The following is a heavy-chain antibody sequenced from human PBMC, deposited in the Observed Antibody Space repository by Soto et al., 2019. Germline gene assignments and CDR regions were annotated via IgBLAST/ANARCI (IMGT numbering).Heavy chain of an antibody. CDR1: GFTFSSYA. J-gene: IGHJ6*02. D-gene: IGHD3-3*01. V-gene: IGHV3-30-3*01. CDR2: ISYDGSNK. CDR3: ARNYAFWSGYSTYYYLDG. Sequence: QVQLVESGGGVVQPGRSLRLSCAASGFTFSSYAMHWVRQAPGKGLEWVAVISYDGSNKYYADSVKGRFTISRDNSKNTLYLQMNSLRAEDTAVYYCARNYAFWSGYSTYYYLDGSGQGTTVTVSS.